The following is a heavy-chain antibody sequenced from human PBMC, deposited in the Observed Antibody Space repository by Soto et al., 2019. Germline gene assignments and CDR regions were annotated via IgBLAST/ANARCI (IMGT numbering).Heavy chain of an antibody. CDR1: GFTFSNYA. V-gene: IGHV3-30-3*01. CDR2: VSYDGSKQ. Sequence: QVQLVESGGGVVQPGRSLRVSCVASGFTFSNYAMHWVRQAPGKGLEWVAVVSYDGSKQFYADSVEGRFTISRDSSKSPLYLHMDNLRDEDTAVYYCARDRVYYYDNSGYYNFDYWGQGTLVTVSS. J-gene: IGHJ4*02. CDR3: ARDRVYYYDNSGYYNFDY. D-gene: IGHD3-22*01.